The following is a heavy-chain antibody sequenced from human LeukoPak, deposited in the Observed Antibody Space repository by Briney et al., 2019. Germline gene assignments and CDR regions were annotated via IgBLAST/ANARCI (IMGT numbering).Heavy chain of an antibody. Sequence: ASVKVSCKASGGTFSSYAISWVRQAPGQGLEWMGRIIPILGIANYAQKFQGRVTITADKSTSTAYMELSSLRSEDTAVYYCARYQNNYGMDVWGQGTTVTVSS. CDR1: GGTFSSYA. J-gene: IGHJ6*02. V-gene: IGHV1-69*04. CDR2: IIPILGIA. CDR3: ARYQNNYGMDV.